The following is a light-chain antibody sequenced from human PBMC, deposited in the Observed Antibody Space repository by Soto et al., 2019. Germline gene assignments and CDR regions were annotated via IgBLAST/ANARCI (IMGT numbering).Light chain of an antibody. CDR2: SAS. V-gene: IGKV3-20*01. CDR3: QYYGTSPQT. Sequence: VLTQSPGTLALAPGERTTLSCTASQSVSSSYLAWYQQKPGQAPRRLIYSASSRATGIPDRFSGSGSGTDFTLTISRLEPEDFAVYYCQYYGTSPQTFGQGTKVDI. CDR1: QSVSSSY. J-gene: IGKJ1*01.